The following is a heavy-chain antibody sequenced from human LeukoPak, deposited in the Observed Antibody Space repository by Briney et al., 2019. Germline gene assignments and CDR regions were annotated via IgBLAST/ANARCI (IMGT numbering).Heavy chain of an antibody. CDR2: IYYTGST. Sequence: PSETLSLTCTVSGGSISTSSYHWGWLRQPPGKGLEWFGSIYYTGSTYYSPWLKSRVTISVDTSKNQFSLKLSSVTAADTAVYYCASLMVRGSSWYWGQGTLVTASS. CDR3: ASLMVRGSSWY. V-gene: IGHV4-39*01. CDR1: GGSISTSSYH. D-gene: IGHD3-10*01. J-gene: IGHJ4*02.